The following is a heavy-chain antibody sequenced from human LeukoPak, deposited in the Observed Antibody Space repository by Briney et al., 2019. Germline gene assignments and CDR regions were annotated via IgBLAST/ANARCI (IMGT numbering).Heavy chain of an antibody. V-gene: IGHV3-48*04. CDR3: AKDDDYYDSSGYYYYYGMDV. Sequence: GGSLRLSCAASGFTFSSYSMNWVRQAPGKGLEWVSYISSSSSTIYYADSVKGRFTISRDNAKNSLYLQMNSLRAEDTAVYYCAKDDDYYDSSGYYYYYGMDVWGQGTTVTVSS. J-gene: IGHJ6*02. CDR1: GFTFSSYS. D-gene: IGHD3-22*01. CDR2: ISSSSSTI.